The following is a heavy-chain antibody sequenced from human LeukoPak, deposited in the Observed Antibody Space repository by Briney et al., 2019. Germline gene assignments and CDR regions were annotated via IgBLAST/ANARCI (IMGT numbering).Heavy chain of an antibody. CDR3: ARDWSWYSSGHFYGY. J-gene: IGHJ4*02. V-gene: IGHV3-11*04. D-gene: IGHD6-19*01. CDR2: ISSSGSTI. CDR1: GFTFSDYY. Sequence: PGGSLRLSCAASGFTFSDYYMSWIRQAPGKGLEWVSYISSSGSTIYYADSVKGRFTISRDNAKNSLYLQMNSLRAEDTAVYYCARDWSWYSSGHFYGYWGPGTLVTVSS.